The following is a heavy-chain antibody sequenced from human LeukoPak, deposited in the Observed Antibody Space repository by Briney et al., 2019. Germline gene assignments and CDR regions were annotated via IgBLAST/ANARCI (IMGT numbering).Heavy chain of an antibody. J-gene: IGHJ6*03. CDR2: IKQDGSEK. CDR3: ARVGGMRTGTTYYYYMDV. Sequence: PGGSLRLSCVASGFTFSSYWMSWVRQAPGKGLEWVANIKQDGSEKYYVDSVKGRFTISRDNANNSLYMQKNRLRAEDTAVYYCARVGGMRTGTTYYYYMDVWGKGTTVTVSS. V-gene: IGHV3-7*01. CDR1: GFTFSSYW. D-gene: IGHD1-7*01.